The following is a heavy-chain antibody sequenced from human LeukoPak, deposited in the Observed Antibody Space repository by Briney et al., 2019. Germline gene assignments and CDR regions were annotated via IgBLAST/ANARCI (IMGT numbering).Heavy chain of an antibody. D-gene: IGHD3-3*01. Sequence: GGSLRLSCADSGSTFSAHAMSWVRQAPGKGLEWVSAISGSGGTTQYADSVKGRFTISRDNSKNTLYLQMSSLRAEDTAVYYCAKVDYDFWSVPFDYWGQGTLVTVSS. CDR3: AKVDYDFWSVPFDY. CDR2: ISGSGGTT. V-gene: IGHV3-23*01. CDR1: GSTFSAHA. J-gene: IGHJ4*02.